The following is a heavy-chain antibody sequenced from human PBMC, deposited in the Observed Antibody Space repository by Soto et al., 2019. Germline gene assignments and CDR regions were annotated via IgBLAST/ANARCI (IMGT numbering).Heavy chain of an antibody. CDR1: GGTFGNSA. CDR2: IITIFGTA. D-gene: IGHD3-22*01. CDR3: ARAYDSSRRTSNWFDP. V-gene: IGHV1-69*06. Sequence: AVKASCKASGGTFGNSAIHWVRQAPGQGLEWMGGIITIFGTANYAKKFQGRVTITADKPTRTAYMELSSLRSEDTAVYYCARAYDSSRRTSNWFDPWGQGTLVTVSS. J-gene: IGHJ5*02.